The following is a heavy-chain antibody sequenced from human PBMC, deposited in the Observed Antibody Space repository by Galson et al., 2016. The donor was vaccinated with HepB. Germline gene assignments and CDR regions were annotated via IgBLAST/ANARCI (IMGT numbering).Heavy chain of an antibody. D-gene: IGHD5-12*01. V-gene: IGHV4-4*02. CDR3: ARQYRGGPSDY. J-gene: IGHJ4*02. CDR2: IFHSRRV. CDR1: GGSISSSDW. Sequence: SEILSLTCAVSGGSISSSDWWAWVRQPPGQGLEWIGQIFHSRRVNYTPSLASRVTISVDTSNNHFSLRLTSVTAADTALYYCARQYRGGPSDYWGQGTLVIVSS.